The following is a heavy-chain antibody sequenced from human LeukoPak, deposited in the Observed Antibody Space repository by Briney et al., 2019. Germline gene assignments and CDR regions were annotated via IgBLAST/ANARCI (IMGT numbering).Heavy chain of an antibody. CDR2: NYYSGST. V-gene: IGHV4-61*01. J-gene: IGHJ5*02. D-gene: IGHD4-17*01. CDR1: SHSDSRGRYQ. Sequence: SETLSLTCTLSSHSDSRGRYQGRWGRRPPGGGLCWLGYNYYSGSTNYNPYLKSRVTISVDTTKNQFSLKLSSVIAADTAVYYCARDSPTTVTTYGWFDPWGQGTLVTVSS. CDR3: ARDSPTTVTTYGWFDP.